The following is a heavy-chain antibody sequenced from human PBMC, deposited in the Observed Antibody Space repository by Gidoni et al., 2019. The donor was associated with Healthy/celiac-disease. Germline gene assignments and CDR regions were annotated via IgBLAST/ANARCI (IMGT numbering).Heavy chain of an antibody. V-gene: IGHV2-5*01. Sequence: QITLKESGPTLVKPTQTLTLTCTFSGFSLSTSGVGVGWIRQPPGKALEWLALIYWNDDKRYSPSLKSRLTITKDTSKNQVVLTMTNMDPVDTATYYCAQSVTIFGVVGNWFDPWGQGTLVTVSS. CDR2: IYWNDDK. D-gene: IGHD3-3*01. CDR1: GFSLSTSGVG. CDR3: AQSVTIFGVVGNWFDP. J-gene: IGHJ5*02.